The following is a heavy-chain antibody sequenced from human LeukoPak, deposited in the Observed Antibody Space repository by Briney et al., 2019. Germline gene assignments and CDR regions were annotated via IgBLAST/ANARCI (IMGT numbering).Heavy chain of an antibody. CDR1: GGSISSHY. D-gene: IGHD6-13*01. CDR2: IYYSGST. J-gene: IGHJ4*02. Sequence: PSETLSLTCTVSGGSISSHYWSWIRQPPGKGLEWIGYIYYSGSTNYNPSLKSRVTMSVDTSKNQFSLKLSSVTAADTAVYYCARLGAAAGRDYWGQGTLVTVSS. CDR3: ARLGAAAGRDY. V-gene: IGHV4-59*11.